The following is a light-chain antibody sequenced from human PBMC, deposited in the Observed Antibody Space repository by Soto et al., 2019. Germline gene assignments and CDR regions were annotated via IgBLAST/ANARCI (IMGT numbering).Light chain of an antibody. CDR3: QSDGSRLSAVV. J-gene: IGLJ2*01. V-gene: IGLV1-40*01. CDR2: GNS. CDR1: SSNIGAGYD. Sequence: QSVLTQPPSVSGAPGQRVTISCTGSSSNIGAGYDVHWYQQLPGTAPKLLIYGNSNRPSGVPDRFSGSKSGTSASLAITGLHADDEADYYCQSDGSRLSAVVFGGGTKLTVL.